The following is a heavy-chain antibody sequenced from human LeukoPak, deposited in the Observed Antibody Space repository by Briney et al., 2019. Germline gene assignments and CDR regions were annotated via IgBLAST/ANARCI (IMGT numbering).Heavy chain of an antibody. J-gene: IGHJ3*02. CDR3: ASQVLGSGSYSAFDI. D-gene: IGHD3-10*02. Sequence: GGSLKLSCAASGFTFSSYSMNWVRQAPGKGLEWVSYISSSSGTIYYADSVKGRFTISRDNAKNSLYLQMNSLRDDDTAVYYCASQVLGSGSYSAFDIWGQGTMVTVSS. CDR1: GFTFSSYS. CDR2: ISSSSGTI. V-gene: IGHV3-48*02.